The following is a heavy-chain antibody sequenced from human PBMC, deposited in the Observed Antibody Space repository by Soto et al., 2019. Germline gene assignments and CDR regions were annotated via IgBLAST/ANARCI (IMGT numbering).Heavy chain of an antibody. V-gene: IGHV1-3*01. CDR1: GYTFTSYA. Sequence: GASVKVSCKASGYTFTSYAMHWVRQAPGQRLEWMGWINAGNGNTKYSQKFQGRVTITRDTSTSTLYMELHSLRSEDTAVYYCARDVRELSTVGLDYWGQGTLVTVSS. J-gene: IGHJ4*02. D-gene: IGHD4-4*01. CDR2: INAGNGNT. CDR3: ARDVRELSTVGLDY.